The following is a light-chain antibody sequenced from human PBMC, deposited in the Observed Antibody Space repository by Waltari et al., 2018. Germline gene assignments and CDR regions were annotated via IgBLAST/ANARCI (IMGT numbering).Light chain of an antibody. J-gene: IGKJ2*01. CDR1: QSVSSN. V-gene: IGKV3-15*01. Sequence: ETVMTQSPATLSVSPGERATLSCRASQSVSSNLAWYQQKPGQEPRLLIYGASTRATGIPARFSGSGSGTEFTLTISSLQSEDFAVYYCQQYNNWPPYTFGQGTKLEI. CDR3: QQYNNWPPYT. CDR2: GAS.